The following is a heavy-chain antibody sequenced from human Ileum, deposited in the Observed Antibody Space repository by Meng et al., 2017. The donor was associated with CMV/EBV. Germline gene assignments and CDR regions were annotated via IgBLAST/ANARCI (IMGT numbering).Heavy chain of an antibody. V-gene: IGHV3-7*04. CDR3: ARGYCTITSCSRAIDY. CDR2: VKQDGSEK. Sequence: GGSLRLSCAASGFTFNRYWMSWVRQAPGKGLEWVANVKQDGSEKYYVDSVKGRFTISRDNAKNSLSLQMNSLRGEDTAVYYCARGYCTITSCSRAIDYWGQGAQVTVSS. J-gene: IGHJ4*01. D-gene: IGHD2-2*01. CDR1: GFTFNRYW.